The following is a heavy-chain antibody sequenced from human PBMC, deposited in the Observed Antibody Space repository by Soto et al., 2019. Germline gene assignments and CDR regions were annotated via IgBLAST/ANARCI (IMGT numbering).Heavy chain of an antibody. J-gene: IGHJ4*02. D-gene: IGHD3-10*01. CDR1: GGTFGSLA. CDR2: FIPLFGTA. CDR3: AREGRGAYRTVY. Sequence: QVQLVQSGAEVKKPGSSVKVSCKASGGTFGSLAITWVRQAPGQGLEWMGGFIPLFGTANYAQRFQGRVTITADGSTGTAYMELSSLRSEDTALYYCAREGRGAYRTVYWGQGTLVIVSS. V-gene: IGHV1-69*01.